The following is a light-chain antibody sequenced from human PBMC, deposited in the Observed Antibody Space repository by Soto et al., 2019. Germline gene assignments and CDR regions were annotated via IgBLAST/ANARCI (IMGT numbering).Light chain of an antibody. CDR1: QSVSSS. CDR3: QQRSKFPIT. CDR2: DAS. Sequence: SPDTLSLSPGDKATLSCRAIQSVSSSLAWYQQKPGQAPRLLIYDASNRATGIPARFSGSGSGTDFTLTISSLEPEDFAVYYCQQRSKFPITFGQGTLMPIK. J-gene: IGKJ5*01. V-gene: IGKV3-11*01.